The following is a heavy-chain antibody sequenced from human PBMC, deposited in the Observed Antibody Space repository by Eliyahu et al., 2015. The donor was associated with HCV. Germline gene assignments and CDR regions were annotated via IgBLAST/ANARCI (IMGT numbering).Heavy chain of an antibody. CDR3: AREDGRYYYGSGSSRGDY. D-gene: IGHD3-10*01. Sequence: EVQLLESGGGLVQPGGSLRVSCAASGFTFSTYAMSWVRQAPGKGLEWVASISATGGHTYYADSVKGRFTISRDSSKNSLHLQMNDLRAEDTALYYCAREDGRYYYGSGSSRGDYWGQGTLVTVSS. CDR1: GFTFSTYA. CDR2: ISATGGHT. V-gene: IGHV3-23*01. J-gene: IGHJ4*02.